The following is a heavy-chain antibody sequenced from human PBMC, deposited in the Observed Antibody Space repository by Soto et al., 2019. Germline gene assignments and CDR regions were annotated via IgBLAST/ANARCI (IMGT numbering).Heavy chain of an antibody. J-gene: IGHJ4*02. CDR3: ARDKSGAADY. V-gene: IGHV3-74*01. D-gene: IGHD5-12*01. Sequence: EVQLVESGGGLVQPGGSLRLSCAASGFTFSNYWMHWVRQAPGKGLVWVSRITDDGRTTTYADSVKGRFTISRDNAKNTLYLPMNSLSVDDTALYYCARDKSGAADYWGQGTLVTVAS. CDR2: ITDDGRTT. CDR1: GFTFSNYW.